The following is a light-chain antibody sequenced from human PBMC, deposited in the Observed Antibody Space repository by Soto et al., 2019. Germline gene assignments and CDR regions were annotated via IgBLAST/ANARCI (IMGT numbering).Light chain of an antibody. Sequence: DIQLTQSPSTLSASVGDRVTITCRASQSISSWLAWYQQKPGKAPKFLIYKTSNLESGVPSRFSGSGSGTEFTLTISSLQPDDFATYYCQYYNNYCWTFGQGTKVGIK. CDR1: QSISSW. CDR2: KTS. CDR3: QYYNNYCWT. V-gene: IGKV1-5*03. J-gene: IGKJ1*01.